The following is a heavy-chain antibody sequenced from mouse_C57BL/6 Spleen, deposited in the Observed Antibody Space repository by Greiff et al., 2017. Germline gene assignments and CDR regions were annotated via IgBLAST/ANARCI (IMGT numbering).Heavy chain of an antibody. CDR2: IRNKANGYTT. J-gene: IGHJ3*01. Sequence: EVKVVESGGGLVQPGGSLSLSCAASGFTFTDYYMRWVRQPPGKALEWLGFIRNKANGYTTEYSASVKGRFTISRDNSQSILYLQMNALRAEDSATYYCARYNDYGFAYWGQGTLVTVSA. CDR1: GFTFTDYY. D-gene: IGHD2-4*01. V-gene: IGHV7-3*01. CDR3: ARYNDYGFAY.